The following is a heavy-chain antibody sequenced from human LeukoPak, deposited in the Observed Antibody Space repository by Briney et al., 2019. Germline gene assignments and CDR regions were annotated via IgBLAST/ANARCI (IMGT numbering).Heavy chain of an antibody. CDR3: ARRAITYSTSFFDS. D-gene: IGHD6-13*01. J-gene: IGHJ4*02. CDR1: GGSLSCGKDF. V-gene: IGHV4-39*01. Sequence: PSETLSLTCAVSGGSLSCGKDFWGWIRQSPGKGLEWIGSIYYTGSTYYNPSLKSRVTISLDTSKSECSLMVHSVTAADTAMYYCARRAITYSTSFFDSWGQGTLVTVAS. CDR2: IYYTGST.